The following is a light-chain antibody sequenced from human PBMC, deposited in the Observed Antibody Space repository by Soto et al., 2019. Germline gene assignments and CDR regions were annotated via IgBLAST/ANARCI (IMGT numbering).Light chain of an antibody. V-gene: IGKV2-28*01. CDR1: QSLLHSNGYNY. CDR3: MQALQTPRT. J-gene: IGKJ1*01. Sequence: DIVMTQSPLSLPVTPGEPASISCRSSQSLLHSNGYNYLDWYLQKPGQSPQLLIYLGSNRASGVHDRFSGSGSGTDCTLKSSRVEAADVGVYYCMQALQTPRTFGQGTKVEIK. CDR2: LGS.